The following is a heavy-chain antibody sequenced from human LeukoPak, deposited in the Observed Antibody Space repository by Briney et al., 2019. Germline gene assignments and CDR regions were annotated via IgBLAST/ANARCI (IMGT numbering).Heavy chain of an antibody. J-gene: IGHJ6*02. D-gene: IGHD3-22*01. Sequence: GGSLRLSCAASGFTPSSYSMNWVRQAPGKGLEWVSSISSTRSYIYYADSVKGRFTISRDDAKNSLFLQMNSLRAEDTAVYYCARDSDFDSSGYYPYYYYYYSMDVWGQGTTVTVSS. CDR2: ISSTRSYI. CDR3: ARDSDFDSSGYYPYYYYYYSMDV. CDR1: GFTPSSYS. V-gene: IGHV3-21*01.